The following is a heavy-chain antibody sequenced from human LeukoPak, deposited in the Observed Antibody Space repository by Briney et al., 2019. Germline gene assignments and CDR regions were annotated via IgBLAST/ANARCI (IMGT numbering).Heavy chain of an antibody. CDR1: GFTFSSYG. J-gene: IGHJ3*02. V-gene: IGHV3-33*01. D-gene: IGHD6-6*01. Sequence: GGSLRLSCAASGFTFSSYGMHWVRQAPGKGLEWVAVIWCDGSNKYYADSVKGRFTISRDNSKNTLYLQMNSLRAEDTAVYYCARELHSSSGAFDIWGQGTMVTVSS. CDR3: ARELHSSSGAFDI. CDR2: IWCDGSNK.